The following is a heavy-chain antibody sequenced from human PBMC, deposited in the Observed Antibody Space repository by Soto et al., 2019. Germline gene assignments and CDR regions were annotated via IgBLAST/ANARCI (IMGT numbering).Heavy chain of an antibody. CDR2: ISGSGGST. J-gene: IGHJ4*02. CDR3: AKDSGYPQLGHFGY. V-gene: IGHV3-23*01. D-gene: IGHD6-13*01. CDR1: GCTFSSYA. Sequence: TGGSLRLSCAASGCTFSSYAMSWVRQAPGKGLEWVSAISGSGGSTYYADSVKGRFTISRDNSKGTLYLQMNSLRAEDTAVYYCAKDSGYPQLGHFGYWGQGTLVTVSS.